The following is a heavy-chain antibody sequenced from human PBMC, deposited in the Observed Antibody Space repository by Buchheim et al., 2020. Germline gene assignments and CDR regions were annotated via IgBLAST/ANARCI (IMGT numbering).Heavy chain of an antibody. V-gene: IGHV4-39*01. CDR1: GGPISSSSYY. Sequence: QLQLQESGPGLVKPSETLSLTCTVSGGPISSSSYYWGWIRQPPGKGLEWIGSIYYSGSTYYNPSLKSRVTISVDTPKNQFSLKLSSVTAADTAVYYCARHGRYYDSSGYYWGQGTL. CDR2: IYYSGST. D-gene: IGHD3-22*01. J-gene: IGHJ4*02. CDR3: ARHGRYYDSSGYY.